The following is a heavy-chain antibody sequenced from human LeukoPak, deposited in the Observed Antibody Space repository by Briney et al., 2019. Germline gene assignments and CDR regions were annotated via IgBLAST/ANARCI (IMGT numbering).Heavy chain of an antibody. CDR1: GGSFSGYY. D-gene: IGHD6-6*01. V-gene: IGHV4-34*01. Sequence: PSETLPLTCAVYGGSFSGYYWSWIRQPPGKGLEWIGEINHSGSTNCNPSLKSRVTISVDTSKNQFSLKLSSVTAADTAVYYCAADSSSSYYYYGMDVWGQGTTVTVSS. CDR2: INHSGST. J-gene: IGHJ6*02. CDR3: AADSSSSYYYYGMDV.